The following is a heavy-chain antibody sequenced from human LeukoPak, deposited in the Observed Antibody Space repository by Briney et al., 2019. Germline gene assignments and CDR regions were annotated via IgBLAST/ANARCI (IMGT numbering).Heavy chain of an antibody. CDR1: GGSLSFSDW. V-gene: IGHV4-59*01. D-gene: IGHD6-6*01. Sequence: RASETLSLTCGVSGGSLSFSDWLNWVRQTPGKGLEWIGYIYYSGSTNYNPSLKSRVTISVDTSKNQFSLKLSSVTAADTAVYYCARAKLQLVLDYWGQGTLVTVSS. CDR3: ARAKLQLVLDY. CDR2: IYYSGST. J-gene: IGHJ4*02.